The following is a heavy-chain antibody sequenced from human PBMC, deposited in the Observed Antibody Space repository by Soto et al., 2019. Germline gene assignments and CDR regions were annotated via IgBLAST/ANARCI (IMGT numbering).Heavy chain of an antibody. CDR1: GGTFSSYA. J-gene: IGHJ6*02. Sequence: QVQLVQSGAEVKKPGSSVKVSCKASGGTFSSYAISWVRQAPGQGLEWMGGIIPIFGTANYAQKFQGRVTITAAEYTSTAYRELSSLRSEDTAVYYCARVNNWGTGIIYGMDVWGQGTTVTVSS. D-gene: IGHD1-1*01. CDR2: IIPIFGTA. V-gene: IGHV1-69*01. CDR3: ARVNNWGTGIIYGMDV.